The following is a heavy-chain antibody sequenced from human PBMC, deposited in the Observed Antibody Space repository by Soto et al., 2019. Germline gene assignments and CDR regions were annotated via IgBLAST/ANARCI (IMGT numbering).Heavy chain of an antibody. CDR1: GFSLTTTGVG. V-gene: IGHV2-5*02. CDR2: VFWDGGE. Sequence: QITLRESGPSLVKPTETLTLTCTFSGFSLTTTGVGVGWIRQPPGKALEWLAVVFWDGGERYSPSLKSRVTITKDTSKDQVVLTMTNMDPEDTATYYCTQVYGSGSWGWYFHSWGQGTLVTVS. CDR3: TQVYGSGSWGWYFHS. J-gene: IGHJ4*02. D-gene: IGHD1-26*01.